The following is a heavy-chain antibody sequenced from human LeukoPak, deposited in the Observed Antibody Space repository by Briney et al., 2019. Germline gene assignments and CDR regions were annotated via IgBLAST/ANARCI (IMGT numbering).Heavy chain of an antibody. CDR3: ARGIAAAGMYGMDV. CDR2: INPNSGGT. CDR1: GYTFTGYY. D-gene: IGHD6-13*01. J-gene: IGHJ6*02. Sequence: GASVKVSCKASGYTFTGYYMHWVRQAPGQGLEWMGWINPNSGGTNYAQKFQGWVTMTRDTSISTAYMELSRLRSEDTAVYYCARGIAAAGMYGMDVWGQGTTVTVSS. V-gene: IGHV1-2*04.